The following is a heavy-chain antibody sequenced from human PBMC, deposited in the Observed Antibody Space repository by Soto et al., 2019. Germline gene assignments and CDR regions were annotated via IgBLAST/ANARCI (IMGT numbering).Heavy chain of an antibody. J-gene: IGHJ3*02. CDR3: ARDRLYDILTVDAFDI. CDR2: ISSSSSYI. CDR1: GFTFSSYS. V-gene: IGHV3-21*01. D-gene: IGHD3-9*01. Sequence: GGSLRLSCAASGFTFSSYSMNWVRQAPGKGLEWVSSISSSSSYIYYADSVKGRFTISRDNAKNSLYLQMSSLRAEDTAVYYCARDRLYDILTVDAFDIWGQGTMVTVSS.